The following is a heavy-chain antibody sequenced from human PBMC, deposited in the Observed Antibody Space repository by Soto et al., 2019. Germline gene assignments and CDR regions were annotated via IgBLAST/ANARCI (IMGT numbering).Heavy chain of an antibody. D-gene: IGHD3-16*01. CDR2: ITWHSGTI. CDR3: AKEMITFGDFNYYYMDV. Sequence: EVQLVESGGGLVQPGRSLRLACAASGFTFDQYTMRWVRQAPGKGLEWVSSITWHSGTIGYADSVKGRFTISRDNAKNSLYLQMNSLRDEDTALYYCAKEMITFGDFNYYYMDVWGNGTTVTVSS. V-gene: IGHV3-9*01. J-gene: IGHJ6*03. CDR1: GFTFDQYT.